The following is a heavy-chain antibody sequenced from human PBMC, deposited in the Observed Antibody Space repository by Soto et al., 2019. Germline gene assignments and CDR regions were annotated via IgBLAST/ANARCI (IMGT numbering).Heavy chain of an antibody. J-gene: IGHJ4*02. D-gene: IGHD2-21*01. CDR3: AGRMSIAVGNFDY. CDR1: GFSLSTSGVG. V-gene: IGHV2-5*01. Sequence: QITLKESGPTLVKPTQTLTLTCTFSGFSLSTSGVGVGWIRQPPGKALEWLALIYWNDDKRYSPALRSSLSINRDTYESQVVLTMTNMDPVDTATYFCAGRMSIAVGNFDYRGQGTLVTVSS. CDR2: IYWNDDK.